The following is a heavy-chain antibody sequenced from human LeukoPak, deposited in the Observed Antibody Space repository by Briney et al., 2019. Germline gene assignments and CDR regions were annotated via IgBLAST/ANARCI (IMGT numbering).Heavy chain of an antibody. CDR2: ISAYNGNT. CDR3: ARERKTPPGIGAAGLDY. V-gene: IGHV1-18*01. Sequence: ASVKVSCKASGYTFTSYGISWVRQAPGQGLEWMGWISAYNGNTNYAQKLQGRVTMTTDTSTSTAYMELRSLRSDDTAVYYCARERKTPPGIGAAGLDYWGQGTLVTVSS. CDR1: GYTFTSYG. J-gene: IGHJ4*02. D-gene: IGHD6-13*01.